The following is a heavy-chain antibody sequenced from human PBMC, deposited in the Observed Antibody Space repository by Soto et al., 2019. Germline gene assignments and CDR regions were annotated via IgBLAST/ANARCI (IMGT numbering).Heavy chain of an antibody. J-gene: IGHJ6*03. V-gene: IGHV4-34*01. CDR2: INHSGST. CDR3: ARVWYYYYYYMDV. Sequence: SETLSLTCAVYGGSFSGYYWSWIRQPPGKGLEWIGEINHSGSTNYNPSLKSRVTISVDTSKNQFSLKLSSVTAADTAVYYCARVWYYYYYYMDVWGKGTTVTVSS. CDR1: GGSFSGYY.